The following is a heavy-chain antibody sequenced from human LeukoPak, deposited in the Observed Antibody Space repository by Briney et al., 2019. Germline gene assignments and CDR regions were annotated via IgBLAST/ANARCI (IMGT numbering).Heavy chain of an antibody. CDR3: ARDTYYYGMDV. Sequence: KASETLSLTCTVSGVSVSSSSYYWGWIRQPPGKGLEWIGSIYYSGSTYYNPSLKSRVTISVDTSKNQFSLKLSSVTAADTAVYYCARDTYYYGMDVWGQGTTVTVSS. CDR1: GVSVSSSSYY. J-gene: IGHJ6*02. V-gene: IGHV4-39*07. CDR2: IYYSGST.